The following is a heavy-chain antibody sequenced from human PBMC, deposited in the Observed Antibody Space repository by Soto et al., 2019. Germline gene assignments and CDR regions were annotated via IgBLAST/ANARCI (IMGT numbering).Heavy chain of an antibody. J-gene: IGHJ6*02. Sequence: QVQVVQSGAVVKKPGSSVKVSCTTSGGTFSTAAISWVRQAPGQGLEWMGGSMTIFRTADYAQKFQGRVTITADESASTAYLGLSSLSSEDTAVYYCARDEDGVQLGGNYDSIMAVWGQGTTVTVTS. V-gene: IGHV1-69*12. CDR1: GGTFSTAA. CDR2: SMTIFRTA. D-gene: IGHD3-16*01. CDR3: ARDEDGVQLGGNYDSIMAV.